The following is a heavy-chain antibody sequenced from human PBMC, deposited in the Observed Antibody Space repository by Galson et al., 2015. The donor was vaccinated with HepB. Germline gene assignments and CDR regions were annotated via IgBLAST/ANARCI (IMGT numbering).Heavy chain of an antibody. D-gene: IGHD3-22*01. CDR1: GFTLNSYG. CDR3: VRDRPTEYYYDSYGYAYYFDY. J-gene: IGHJ4*02. V-gene: IGHV3-33*07. Sequence: SLRLSCAVSGFTLNSYGMYWVRQAPGKGLEWVAFIWYDGRNKYYADSVKGRFTISRDNSKNTLYLQMNSLRAEDTAVYYCVRDRPTEYYYDSYGYAYYFDYWGQGTLVTVSS. CDR2: IWYDGRNK.